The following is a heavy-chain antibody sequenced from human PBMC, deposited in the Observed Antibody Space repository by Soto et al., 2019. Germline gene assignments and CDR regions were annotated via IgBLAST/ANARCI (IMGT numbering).Heavy chain of an antibody. CDR1: GVTFSSYS. CDR3: ARDRHDILTGYSPDAFDI. CDR2: ISSSSSYI. D-gene: IGHD3-9*01. J-gene: IGHJ3*02. Sequence: GGSLRLSCAASGVTFSSYSMNWVRQAPGKGLEWVSSISSSSSYIYYADSVKGRFTISRDNAKNSLYLQMNSLRAEDTAVYYCARDRHDILTGYSPDAFDIWGQGTMVTVSS. V-gene: IGHV3-21*01.